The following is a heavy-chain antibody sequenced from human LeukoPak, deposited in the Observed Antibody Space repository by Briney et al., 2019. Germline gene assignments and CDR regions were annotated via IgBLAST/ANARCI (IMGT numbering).Heavy chain of an antibody. J-gene: IGHJ4*02. CDR1: GGTFSSYA. V-gene: IGHV1-69*13. CDR3: ALEYSSSSPKTTDY. CDR2: IIPIFGTA. D-gene: IGHD6-6*01. Sequence: SVTVSCKASGGTFSSYAISWVRQAPGQGLEWMGGIIPIFGTANYAQKFQGRVTITADESTSTAYMELSSLRSEDTAVYYCALEYSSSSPKTTDYWGQGTLVTVSS.